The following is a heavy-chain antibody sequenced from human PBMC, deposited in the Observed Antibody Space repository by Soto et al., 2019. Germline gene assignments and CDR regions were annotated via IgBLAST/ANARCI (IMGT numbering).Heavy chain of an antibody. D-gene: IGHD2-15*01. CDR2: IYPGASDT. J-gene: IGHJ3*02. Sequence: EVQMVQSGAEVKKPGESLKISCEGFAYSFTIYWIGWVRQMPGKGLEWMGIIYPGASDTRYSPSFQGQVTISVDKSISTAYLQFSSLKASDTAMYYCARRHNGWSFDIWGQGTMVTVSS. CDR1: AYSFTIYW. CDR3: ARRHNGWSFDI. V-gene: IGHV5-51*03.